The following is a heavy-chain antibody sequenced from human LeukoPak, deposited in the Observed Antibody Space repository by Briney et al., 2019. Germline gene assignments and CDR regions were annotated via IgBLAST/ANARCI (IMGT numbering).Heavy chain of an antibody. Sequence: SETLSLTCTVSGGSISSSSYYWGWIRQPPGKGLEWIGSIYYSGSTYYNPSPKSRVTISVDTSKNQFSLKLSSVTAADTAVYYCARHERGSGWYGVAFDYWGQGTLVTVSS. D-gene: IGHD6-19*01. CDR3: ARHERGSGWYGVAFDY. CDR1: GGSISSSSYY. V-gene: IGHV4-39*01. CDR2: IYYSGST. J-gene: IGHJ4*02.